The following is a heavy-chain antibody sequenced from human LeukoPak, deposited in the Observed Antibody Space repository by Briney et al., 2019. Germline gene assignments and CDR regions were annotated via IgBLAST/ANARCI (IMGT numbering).Heavy chain of an antibody. J-gene: IGHJ4*02. CDR2: IRGSGGST. CDR3: AKSGGSGYKYYFDY. CDR1: GFTFSSDV. Sequence: GGPLRLSCAASGFTFSSDVMSWGRRAPGRGREGVSAIRGSGGSTYYADSVKGRFIISRDNSKNTLYLQMNSLRAENTAVYYCAKSGGSGYKYYFDYWGQGPLVTVSS. V-gene: IGHV3-23*01. D-gene: IGHD3-22*01.